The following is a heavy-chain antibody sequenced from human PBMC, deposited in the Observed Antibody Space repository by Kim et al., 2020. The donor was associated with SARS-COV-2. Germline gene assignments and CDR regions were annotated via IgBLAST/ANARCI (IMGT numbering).Heavy chain of an antibody. Sequence: GGSLRLSCTASGFTFSSYAMDWVRLPPGKGLEYVSAISAGGEITYYADPVKGRFTISRDNSKNTVYLQMNNLRAEDTAVYYCANRRDGYNPYDYWGQGTLVTVSS. V-gene: IGHV3-23*01. D-gene: IGHD6-25*01. CDR3: ANRRDGYNPYDY. J-gene: IGHJ4*02. CDR2: ISAGGEIT. CDR1: GFTFSSYA.